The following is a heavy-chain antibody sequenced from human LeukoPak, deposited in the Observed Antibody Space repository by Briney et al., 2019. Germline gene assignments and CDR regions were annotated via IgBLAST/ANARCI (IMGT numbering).Heavy chain of an antibody. D-gene: IGHD3-22*01. Sequence: PSETLSLTCTVSGGSIISSNYFWGWIRQSPGKGLEWIGNFYYGGSTYYKPSLKSRVTISVDTAKNQFSLKLTSVTAADTAVYYCSGRLNYYDNSGYYSSFDYWGQGTLVTVSS. CDR2: FYYGGST. J-gene: IGHJ4*02. V-gene: IGHV4-39*01. CDR1: GGSIISSNYF. CDR3: SGRLNYYDNSGYYSSFDY.